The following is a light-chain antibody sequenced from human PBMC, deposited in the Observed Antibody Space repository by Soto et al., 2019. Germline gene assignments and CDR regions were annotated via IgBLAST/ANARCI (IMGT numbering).Light chain of an antibody. CDR1: QSVSNNY. CDR3: EQYGSSPPSIT. J-gene: IGKJ5*01. CDR2: GAS. V-gene: IGKV3-20*01. Sequence: EIVLTQSPGTLSLSPGERATLSCRASQSVSNNYLAWYQQKPGQAPRLLIYGASNRATGIPDRSSGSGSGTDLTLTISSLEPEDFAVYYCEQYGSSPPSITFGQGTRLEIK.